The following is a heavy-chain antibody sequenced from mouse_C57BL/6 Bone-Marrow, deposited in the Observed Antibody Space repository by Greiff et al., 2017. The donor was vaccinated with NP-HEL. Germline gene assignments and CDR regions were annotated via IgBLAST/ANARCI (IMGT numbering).Heavy chain of an antibody. CDR3: TAYYFDY. CDR1: GFNINDDY. V-gene: IGHV14-4*01. D-gene: IGHD6-5*01. CDR2: IYPENGDT. Sequence: VQLQQSGAELVRPGASVKLSCTASGFNINDDYMHWVKQRPEQGLEWIGWIYPENGDTEYASKFQGKATITADTSSNTAYLQLSSLTSEDTAVYYCTAYYFDYWGQGTALTVSS. J-gene: IGHJ2*01.